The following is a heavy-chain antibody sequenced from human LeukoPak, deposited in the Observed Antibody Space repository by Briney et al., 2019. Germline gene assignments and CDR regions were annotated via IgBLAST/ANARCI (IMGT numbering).Heavy chain of an antibody. J-gene: IGHJ5*02. D-gene: IGHD3-3*01. CDR1: VGSISSSSYY. V-gene: IGHV4-39*01. CDR3: AIQYYDFWSGFPNWFDP. CDR2: IYYSGST. Sequence: SETLPLTCTVHVGSISSSSYYWGWIRRPPGKGQERIGSIYYSGSTYYTPSLKRGVIISVDTSKNQFSLKLSSVTAADTAVYYCAIQYYDFWSGFPNWFDPWGQGTLVTVSS.